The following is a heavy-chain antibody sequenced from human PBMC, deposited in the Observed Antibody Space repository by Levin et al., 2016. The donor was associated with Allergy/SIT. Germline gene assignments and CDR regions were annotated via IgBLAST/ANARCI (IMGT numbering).Heavy chain of an antibody. CDR3: ARGYCSSASCWTPPDS. D-gene: IGHD2-2*01. V-gene: IGHV4-39*02. CDR2: FYYVGTT. Sequence: WIRQPPGKGLEWIGSFYYVGTTYYNPALKSRVSLSVDTSKNQLSLNMRSVTAADTAVYYCARGYCSSASCWTPPDSWGQGTLVTVSS. J-gene: IGHJ4*02.